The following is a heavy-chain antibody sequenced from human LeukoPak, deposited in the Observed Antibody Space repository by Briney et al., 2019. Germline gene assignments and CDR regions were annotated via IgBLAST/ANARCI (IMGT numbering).Heavy chain of an antibody. J-gene: IGHJ5*02. CDR1: GYTFTSYA. D-gene: IGHD5-18*01. CDR2: INTNTGNP. CDR3: ARVVYGYSYGYWWFDP. V-gene: IGHV7-4-1*02. Sequence: ASVKVSCEASGYTFTSYAMNWVRQTPGQGLEWMGWINTNTGNPTYAQGFTGRFVFSLDTSVSTAYLQISSLKAEDTAVYYCARVVYGYSYGYWWFDPWGQGTLVTVSS.